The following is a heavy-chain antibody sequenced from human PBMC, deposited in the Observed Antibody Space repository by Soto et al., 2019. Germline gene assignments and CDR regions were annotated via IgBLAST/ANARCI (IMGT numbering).Heavy chain of an antibody. D-gene: IGHD2-15*01. CDR2: ISGSGGST. CDR3: AKDLPKGYCSGGSCYPSYYFDY. Sequence: GGSLRLSCAASGFTFSSYAMSWVRQAPGKGLEWVSAISGSGGSTYYADSVKGRFTISRDNSKNTLYLQMNSLRAEDTAVYYCAKDLPKGYCSGGSCYPSYYFDYWGQGTLVTVSS. CDR1: GFTFSSYA. J-gene: IGHJ4*02. V-gene: IGHV3-23*01.